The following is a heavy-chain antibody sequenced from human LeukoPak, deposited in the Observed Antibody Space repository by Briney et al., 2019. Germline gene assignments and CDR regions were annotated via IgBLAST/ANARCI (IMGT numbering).Heavy chain of an antibody. CDR1: GFTFDDYA. J-gene: IGHJ3*02. D-gene: IGHD5-12*01. CDR3: AKERGGYDAFDI. CDR2: ISWNSGSI. V-gene: IGHV3-9*01. Sequence: GRSLRLSCAAAGFTFDDYAMHWVRQAPGKGLELVSGISWNSGSIGYVDSVKGRFTISRENAKNSLYLQMNSLRAEDTALYYCAKERGGYDAFDIWGQGTMVTVSS.